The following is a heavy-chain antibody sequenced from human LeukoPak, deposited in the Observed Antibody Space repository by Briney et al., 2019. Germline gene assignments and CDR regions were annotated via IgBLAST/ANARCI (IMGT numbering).Heavy chain of an antibody. Sequence: TSETLSLTCTVSGGSISSGSYYWGWIRQPPGKGLEWIGSIYHSGSTYYNPSLKSRVTISVDTSKNQFSLKLSSVTAADTAVYYCARESVERGPINIQNWFDPWGQGTLVTVSS. CDR1: GGSISSGSYY. CDR2: IYHSGST. J-gene: IGHJ5*02. V-gene: IGHV4-39*07. D-gene: IGHD1-1*01. CDR3: ARESVERGPINIQNWFDP.